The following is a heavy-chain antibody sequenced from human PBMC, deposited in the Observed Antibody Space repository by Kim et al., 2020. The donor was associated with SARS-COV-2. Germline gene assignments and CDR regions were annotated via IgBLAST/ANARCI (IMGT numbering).Heavy chain of an antibody. CDR2: ISYDGSNK. D-gene: IGHD2-2*02. Sequence: GGSLRLSCAASGFTFSSYAMHWVRQAPGKGLEWVAVISYDGSNKYYADSVKGRFTISRDNSKNTLYLQMNSLRAEDTAVYYCARPRGYCSSTSCYTGGPLDYWGQGTLVTVSS. V-gene: IGHV3-30-3*01. CDR1: GFTFSSYA. CDR3: ARPRGYCSSTSCYTGGPLDY. J-gene: IGHJ4*02.